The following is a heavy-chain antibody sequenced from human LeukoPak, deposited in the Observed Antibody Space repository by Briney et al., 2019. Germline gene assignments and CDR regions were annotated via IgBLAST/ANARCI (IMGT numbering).Heavy chain of an antibody. CDR3: ARDLWGDGMDV. J-gene: IGHJ6*02. Sequence: LRLSCAASGFTFSDYYMSWIRQAPGKGLEWIGYIYYSGSTYYNPSLKSRVTISVDTSKNQFSLKLSSVAAADTAVYYCARDLWGDGMDVWGQGTTVTVSS. CDR2: IYYSGST. CDR1: GFTFSDYY. D-gene: IGHD3-16*01. V-gene: IGHV4-30-4*08.